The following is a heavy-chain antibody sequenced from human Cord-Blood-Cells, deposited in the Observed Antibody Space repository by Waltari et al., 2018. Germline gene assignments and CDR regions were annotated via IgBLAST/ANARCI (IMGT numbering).Heavy chain of an antibody. CDR1: GVPISRSMDY. Sequence: QLQLQEPGPGHVKPSETLSRTCTVSGVPISRSMDYRCWIRQPPGKGLGWIGSIYYSGSTYYNPSLKSRVTISVDTSKHQFSLKLSSVTAADTAVYYCARQGRAAAEYFDYWGQGTLVTVSS. CDR3: ARQGRAAAEYFDY. V-gene: IGHV4-39*01. D-gene: IGHD6-13*01. J-gene: IGHJ4*02. CDR2: IYYSGST.